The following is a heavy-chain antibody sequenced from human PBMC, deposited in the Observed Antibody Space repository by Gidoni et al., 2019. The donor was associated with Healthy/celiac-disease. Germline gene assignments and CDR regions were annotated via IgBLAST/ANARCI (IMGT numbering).Heavy chain of an antibody. D-gene: IGHD6-19*01. CDR3: ARDGWYGEPNPAWHDAFDI. Sequence: KGLEWIGSIYYSGSTYYNPSLKSRVTISVDTSKNQFSLTLSSVTAADTAVYYCARDGWYGEPNPAWHDAFDIWGQGTMVTVSS. J-gene: IGHJ3*02. V-gene: IGHV4-39*02. CDR2: IYYSGST.